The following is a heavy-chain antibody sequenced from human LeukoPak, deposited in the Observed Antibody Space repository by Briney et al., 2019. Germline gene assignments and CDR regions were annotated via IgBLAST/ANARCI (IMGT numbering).Heavy chain of an antibody. V-gene: IGHV3-23*01. CDR2: ISGSGGST. CDR3: AKDLRRTMSVGGDY. J-gene: IGHJ4*02. Sequence: PGGSLRLSCAASGFTFSSYAMSWVRQAPGKGLEWVSAISGSGGSTCYADSVKGRFTISRDNSKNTLYLQMNSLRAEDTAVYYCAKDLRRTMSVGGDYWGQGTLVTVSS. D-gene: IGHD3-22*01. CDR1: GFTFSSYA.